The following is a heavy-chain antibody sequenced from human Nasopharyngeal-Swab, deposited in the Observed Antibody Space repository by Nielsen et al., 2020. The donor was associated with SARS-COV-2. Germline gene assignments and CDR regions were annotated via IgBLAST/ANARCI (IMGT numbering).Heavy chain of an antibody. V-gene: IGHV3-53*01. CDR2: IYSGGST. D-gene: IGHD6-13*01. CDR1: GFTFSNAW. J-gene: IGHJ3*02. Sequence: GESLKISCAASGFTFSNAWMSWVRQAPGKGLEWVSVIYSGGSTYYADSVKGRFTISRDNSKNTLYLQMNSLRAEDTAVYYCANLAAAGGIDAFDIWGQGTMVTVSS. CDR3: ANLAAAGGIDAFDI.